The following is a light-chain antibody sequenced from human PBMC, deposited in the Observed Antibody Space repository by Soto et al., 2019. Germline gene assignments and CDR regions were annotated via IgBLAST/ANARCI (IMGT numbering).Light chain of an antibody. V-gene: IGKV1-5*01. J-gene: IGKJ1*01. Sequence: EIQMAQFPSTLSASLGDIATITCRASQSVSNYLAWYQQKPGQAPRLLIYDGSSWARGVASRFSGSGSGTEFTLTISSLQPDDFATYYCQKYHGFSRKFGQGTKVDIK. CDR2: DGS. CDR1: QSVSNY. CDR3: QKYHGFSRK.